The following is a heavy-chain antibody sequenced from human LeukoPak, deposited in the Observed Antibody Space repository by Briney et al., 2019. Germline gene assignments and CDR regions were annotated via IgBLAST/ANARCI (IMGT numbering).Heavy chain of an antibody. CDR2: INAGYGNT. V-gene: IGHV1-3*01. Sequence: ASVKVSCKASGYTFTSYAMHWVRQAPGQRLEWMGWINAGYGNTKYSQKFQGRVTITRDTSASTAYMELSSLRSEDTAVYYCASGGDIVATEMNYWGQGTLVTVSS. D-gene: IGHD5-12*01. CDR1: GYTFTSYA. J-gene: IGHJ4*02. CDR3: ASGGDIVATEMNY.